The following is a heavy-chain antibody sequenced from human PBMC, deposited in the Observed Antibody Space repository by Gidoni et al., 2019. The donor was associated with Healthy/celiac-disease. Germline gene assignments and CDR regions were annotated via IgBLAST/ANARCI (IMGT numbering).Heavy chain of an antibody. J-gene: IGHJ4*02. CDR1: GLTFSDYY. D-gene: IGHD3-10*01. Sequence: LRLSCAASGLTFSDYYMSWIRQASGKGLEWVSYISSSGSTIYYADSVKGRFTISRDNAKNSLYLQMNGLRAEDTAVYYCARDYYGSGSSDYWGQGTLVTVSS. CDR2: ISSSGSTI. CDR3: ARDYYGSGSSDY. V-gene: IGHV3-11*01.